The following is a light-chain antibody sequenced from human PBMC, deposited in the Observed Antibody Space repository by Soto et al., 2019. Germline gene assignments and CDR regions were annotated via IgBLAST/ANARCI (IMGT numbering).Light chain of an antibody. CDR3: QQSHSTPLT. CDR2: GAS. CDR1: QSISSY. J-gene: IGKJ4*01. V-gene: IGKV1-39*01. Sequence: DIPMTQSPSSLSASVGDRVTITCRASQSISSYLNWYQQKPGKAPKVLISGASSLQSGVPLRFSGSGSGTDFTLTISSLQSEDFASYYCQQSHSTPLTFGGGTKVEIK.